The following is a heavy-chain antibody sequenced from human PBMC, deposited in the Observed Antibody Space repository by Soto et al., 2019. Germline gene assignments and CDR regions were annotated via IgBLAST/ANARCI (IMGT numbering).Heavy chain of an antibody. CDR1: GCSTSSKY. V-gene: IGHV4-4*08. CDR3: ARETAYSGYFDF. CDR2: IYNSGTT. J-gene: IGHJ4*02. Sequence: SETLSLTCTVSGCSTSSKYWSWIRQPPGRGLEWIGYIYNSGTTDYNPSLKSRLTISVDTSKNQFSLKLSSVTAADTAVYYCARETAYSGYFDFWGQGTLVTVSS. D-gene: IGHD5-12*01.